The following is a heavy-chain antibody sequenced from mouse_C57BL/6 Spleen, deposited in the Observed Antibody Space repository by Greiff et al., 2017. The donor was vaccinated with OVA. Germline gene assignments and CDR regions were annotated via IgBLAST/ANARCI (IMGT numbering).Heavy chain of an antibody. CDR3: ARDEGYGSSYGFAY. CDR2: ISYDGSN. Sequence: EVKVEESGPGLVKPSQSLSLTCSVTGYSITSGYYWNWIRQFPGNKLEWMGYISYDGSNNYNPSLKNRISITRDTSKNQFFLKLNSVTTEDTATYYCARDEGYGSSYGFAYWGQGTLVTVSA. V-gene: IGHV3-6*01. CDR1: GYSITSGYY. J-gene: IGHJ3*01. D-gene: IGHD1-1*01.